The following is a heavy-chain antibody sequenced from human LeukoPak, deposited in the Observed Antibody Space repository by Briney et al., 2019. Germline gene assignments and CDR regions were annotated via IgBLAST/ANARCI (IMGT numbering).Heavy chain of an antibody. CDR3: ARPRTYYDFWRGYPPFDY. D-gene: IGHD3-3*01. J-gene: IGHJ4*02. CDR2: TITNFGTT. Sequence: SVKVSCKASGGTFSNYAISWVRQAPGQGLEWMGGTITNFGTTNYAQKYQGRVTITADESTSTVYMELSSLRSEDTAVYYCARPRTYYDFWRGYPPFDYWGQGTLVTVSS. CDR1: GGTFSNYA. V-gene: IGHV1-69*13.